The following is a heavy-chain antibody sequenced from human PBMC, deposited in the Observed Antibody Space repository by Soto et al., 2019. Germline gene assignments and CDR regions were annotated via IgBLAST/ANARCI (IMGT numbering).Heavy chain of an antibody. CDR3: AKGGRLRPFDY. D-gene: IGHD4-17*01. CDR2: TSGSGGST. CDR1: VFTFSSYA. Sequence: WWSLRLSCSASVFTFSSYAMSWFRQAPGKGLEWVSATSGSGGSTYYADSVKGRFTISRDNSKNTLYLQMNSLRAEDTAVYYCAKGGRLRPFDYWGQGTLVTVSS. V-gene: IGHV3-23*01. J-gene: IGHJ4*02.